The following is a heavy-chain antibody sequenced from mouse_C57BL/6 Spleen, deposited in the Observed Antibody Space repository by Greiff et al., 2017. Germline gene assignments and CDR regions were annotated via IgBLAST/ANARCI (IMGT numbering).Heavy chain of an antibody. Sequence: QVQLQQPGAELVRPGTSVKLSCKASGYTFTSYWMHWVKQRPGQGLEWIGVIDPSDSYTNYNQKFKGKATLTVDPSSSTAYMQLSSLTSEDSAVYYCARYGTTEPFFAYWGQGTLVTVSA. CDR3: ARYGTTEPFFAY. CDR1: GYTFTSYW. CDR2: IDPSDSYT. V-gene: IGHV1-59*01. D-gene: IGHD1-1*01. J-gene: IGHJ3*01.